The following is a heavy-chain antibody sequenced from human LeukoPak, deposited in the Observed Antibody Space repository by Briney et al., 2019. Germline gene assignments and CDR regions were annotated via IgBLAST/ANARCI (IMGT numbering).Heavy chain of an antibody. J-gene: IGHJ4*02. CDR2: IYYSGST. CDR3: ARQSSSGWYYFDN. D-gene: IGHD6-19*01. CDR1: GGSISSSSYY. V-gene: IGHV4-39*01. Sequence: PSETLSLTCTVSGGSISSSSYYWGWIRQPPWKGLEWIGSIYYSGSTYYNPSLKSRVTISVDTSKNQFSLKLSSVPAADTAVYYCARQSSSGWYYFDNWGQGTLVTVSS.